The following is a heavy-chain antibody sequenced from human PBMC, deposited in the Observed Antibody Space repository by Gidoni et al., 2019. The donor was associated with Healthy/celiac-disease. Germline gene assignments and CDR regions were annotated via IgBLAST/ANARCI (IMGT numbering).Heavy chain of an antibody. Sequence: QVQLVESGGGLVKPGGSLRLSCAASGFSFSDYYMSWFRQAPGKWLECVSYISSSGSTISYADSVKGRYTISRDNAKHSLYLQMNSLRAEDTAVYYCASNIVLVPAAMYAFDIWGQGTMVTVFS. CDR2: ISSSGSTI. CDR1: GFSFSDYY. D-gene: IGHD2-2*01. J-gene: IGHJ3*02. V-gene: IGHV3-11*01. CDR3: ASNIVLVPAAMYAFDI.